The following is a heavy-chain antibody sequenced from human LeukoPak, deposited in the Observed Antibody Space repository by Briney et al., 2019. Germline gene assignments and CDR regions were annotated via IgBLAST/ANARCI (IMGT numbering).Heavy chain of an antibody. D-gene: IGHD3-10*01. Sequence: SETLSLTCTVSGGSISNYYWSWIRQPPGKGLEWIGYIYDSGSTNYNPSLKSRVTISVDTSKNQFSLKLSSVTAADTAVYYCARTPRITMVRGAKNWFDPWGQGTLVTVSS. J-gene: IGHJ5*02. CDR3: ARTPRITMVRGAKNWFDP. V-gene: IGHV4-59*12. CDR1: GGSISNYY. CDR2: IYDSGST.